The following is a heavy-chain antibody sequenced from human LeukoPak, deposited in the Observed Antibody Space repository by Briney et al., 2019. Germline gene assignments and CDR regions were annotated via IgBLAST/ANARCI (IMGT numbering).Heavy chain of an antibody. Sequence: GGSLRLSCAASGFTFSNYYMSWIRQALGKGLEWVSYISTSSSSTNYADSVKGRFTISRDNARNSLYLQMNSLRAEDTAVYYCARSGNYFDYCGQGTLVTVSS. CDR3: ARSGNYFDY. J-gene: IGHJ4*02. CDR1: GFTFSNYY. CDR2: ISTSSSST. V-gene: IGHV3-11*06.